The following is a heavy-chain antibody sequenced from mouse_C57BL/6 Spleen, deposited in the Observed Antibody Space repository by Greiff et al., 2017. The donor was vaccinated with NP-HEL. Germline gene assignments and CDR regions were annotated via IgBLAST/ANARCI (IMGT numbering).Heavy chain of an antibody. D-gene: IGHD1-1*01. CDR2: IYPGDGDT. Sequence: QVQLKESGPELVKPGASVKISCKASGYAFSSSWMNWVKQRPGKGLEWIGRIYPGDGDTNYNGKFKGKATLTADKSSSTAYMQLSSLTSEDSAVYFCARRTGGGFDYWGQGTTLTVSS. V-gene: IGHV1-82*01. CDR1: GYAFSSSW. CDR3: ARRTGGGFDY. J-gene: IGHJ2*01.